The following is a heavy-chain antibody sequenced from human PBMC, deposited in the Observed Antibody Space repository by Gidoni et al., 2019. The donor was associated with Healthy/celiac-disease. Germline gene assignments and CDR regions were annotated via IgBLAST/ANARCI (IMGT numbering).Heavy chain of an antibody. CDR1: GFTSSSSS. CDR2: IRSSSSYI. D-gene: IGHD3-22*01. V-gene: IGHV3-21*01. CDR3: ARSYYDSSGYYESRFDY. J-gene: IGHJ4*02. Sequence: EVQLVESGGGLVTPGGSLRLSCAASGFTSSSSSMNWFRQAPGKGLEWVSSIRSSSSYIYYADSVKGRFTISRDNAKNSLYLQMNSLRAEDTAVYYCARSYYDSSGYYESRFDYWGQGTLVTVSS.